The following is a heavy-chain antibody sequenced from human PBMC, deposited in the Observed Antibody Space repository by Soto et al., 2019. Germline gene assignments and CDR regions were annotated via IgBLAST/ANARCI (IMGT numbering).Heavy chain of an antibody. CDR1: GGSISSYY. CDR3: AREVSDYYDSSGYIDY. Sequence: SETLSLTCTVSGGSISSYYWSWIRQPPGKGLEWIGYIYYRGSTNYNPSLKHRVTISVDTSKNQFSLKRSSVTAAGTGVYYCAREVSDYYDSSGYIDYWGQGTLVTVSS. CDR2: IYYRGST. J-gene: IGHJ4*02. D-gene: IGHD3-22*01. V-gene: IGHV4-59*01.